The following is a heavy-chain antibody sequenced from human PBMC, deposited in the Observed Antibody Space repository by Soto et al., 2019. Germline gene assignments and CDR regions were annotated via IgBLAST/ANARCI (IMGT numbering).Heavy chain of an antibody. Sequence: SETLSLTCTVSGESIRSYYWTWIRQPPGRGLEWIGHVYYGGSTNYNPSLQSRVTISLDTSKNQFSLRLTSMTAADAAVYYCAGEGALATFGVVWGKGPRVTVSS. V-gene: IGHV4-59*01. CDR2: VYYGGST. D-gene: IGHD3-3*01. CDR3: AGEGALATFGVV. CDR1: GESIRSYY. J-gene: IGHJ4*02.